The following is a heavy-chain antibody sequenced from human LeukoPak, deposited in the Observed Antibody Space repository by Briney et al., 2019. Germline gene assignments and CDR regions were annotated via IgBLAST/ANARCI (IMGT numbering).Heavy chain of an antibody. CDR2: IKQDGSEI. V-gene: IGHV3-7*01. D-gene: IGHD3-10*01. J-gene: IGHJ6*02. Sequence: GGSLRLSCEVSGFTFSSYWMSWVRQAPGKGLEWVANIKQDGSEIYYVDSVKGRLTISRDNAKNTLYLQMNSLRAEDTAVYYCARLVRGVGGLDVWGQGTTLTVSS. CDR1: GFTFSSYW. CDR3: ARLVRGVGGLDV.